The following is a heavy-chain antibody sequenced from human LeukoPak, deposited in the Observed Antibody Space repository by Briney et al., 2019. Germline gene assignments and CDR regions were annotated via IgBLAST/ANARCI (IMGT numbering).Heavy chain of an antibody. Sequence: GGSLRLSCAASGFTFSSYAMSWVRQAPGKGLEWVSAISGSGGSTYYADSVKGRFTISRDNSKNTLYLQMNSLRAEDTAVYYCAKDHYYDGSGYYYGRPLDYWGQGTLVTVSS. CDR2: ISGSGGST. CDR1: GFTFSSYA. V-gene: IGHV3-23*01. D-gene: IGHD3-22*01. CDR3: AKDHYYDGSGYYYGRPLDY. J-gene: IGHJ4*02.